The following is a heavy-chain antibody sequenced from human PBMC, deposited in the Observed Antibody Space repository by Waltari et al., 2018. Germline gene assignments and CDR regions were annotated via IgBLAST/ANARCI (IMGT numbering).Heavy chain of an antibody. J-gene: IGHJ6*02. CDR2: IYPGDSDT. V-gene: IGHV5-51*01. D-gene: IGHD3-10*01. CDR3: ATPLPRPGGYYYGMDV. Sequence: EYMGIIYPGDSDTRYSPSFQGQVTISADKSISTAYLQWSSLKASDTAMYYCATPLPRPGGYYYGMDVWGQGTTVTVSS.